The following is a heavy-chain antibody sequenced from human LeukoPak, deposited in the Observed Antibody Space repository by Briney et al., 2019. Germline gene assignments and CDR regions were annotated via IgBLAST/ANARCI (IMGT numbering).Heavy chain of an antibody. CDR2: INWNGGST. V-gene: IGHV3-20*04. Sequence: GRSLRLSCAASGFTFDDYGMSWVRQAPGKGLEWVSGINWNGGSTGYADSVKGRFTISRDNAKNSLYLQMNSLRAEDTALYYCARGGYSGYDSHFDYWGQGTLVTVSS. CDR3: ARGGYSGYDSHFDY. J-gene: IGHJ4*02. CDR1: GFTFDDYG. D-gene: IGHD5-12*01.